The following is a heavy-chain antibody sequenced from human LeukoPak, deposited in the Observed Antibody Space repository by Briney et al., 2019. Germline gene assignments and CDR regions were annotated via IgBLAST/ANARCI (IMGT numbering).Heavy chain of an antibody. CDR3: ATGYSSGWYTPGKVYFQH. J-gene: IGHJ1*01. CDR1: GFTSSNAW. Sequence: GGSLRLSCAASGFTSSNAWMSWVRQAPGKGLEWVGRIKSKTDGGTTDYAAPVKGRFTISRDDSKNTLYLQMNSLKTEDTAVYYCATGYSSGWYTPGKVYFQHWGQGTLVTVSS. D-gene: IGHD6-19*01. V-gene: IGHV3-15*01. CDR2: IKSKTDGGTT.